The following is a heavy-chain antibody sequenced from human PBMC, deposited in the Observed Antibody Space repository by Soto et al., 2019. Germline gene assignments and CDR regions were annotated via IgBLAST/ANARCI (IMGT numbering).Heavy chain of an antibody. V-gene: IGHV4-34*01. Sequence: SETLSLTCAVYGGSFSGYYWSWIRQPPGKGLEWIGEINHSGSTNYNPSLKSRVTISVDTSKNQFSLKLSSVTAADTAVYYCASQLTYSYGYGYWGQGTLVTVSS. CDR1: GGSFSGYY. CDR2: INHSGST. D-gene: IGHD5-18*01. CDR3: ASQLTYSYGYGY. J-gene: IGHJ4*02.